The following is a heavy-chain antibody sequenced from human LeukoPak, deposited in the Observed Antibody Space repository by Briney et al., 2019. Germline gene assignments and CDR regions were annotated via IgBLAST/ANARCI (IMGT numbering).Heavy chain of an antibody. CDR3: ARGPYYYDSSGYWIDY. Sequence: GASVKVSCKASGYTFTGYYMHWVRQAPGQGLEWMGIINPSGGSTSYAEKFQGRVTMTRDTSTSTVYMELSSLRSEDTAVYYCARGPYYYDSSGYWIDYWGQGTLVTVSS. CDR1: GYTFTGYY. J-gene: IGHJ4*02. V-gene: IGHV1-46*01. D-gene: IGHD3-22*01. CDR2: INPSGGST.